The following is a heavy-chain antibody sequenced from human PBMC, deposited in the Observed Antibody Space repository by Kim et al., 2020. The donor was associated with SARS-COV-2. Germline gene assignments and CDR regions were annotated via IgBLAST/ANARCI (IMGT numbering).Heavy chain of an antibody. CDR2: ISGRGAI. CDR3: TRDPRSSISESGSENFSD. D-gene: IGHD6-19*01. Sequence: GGSLRLSCAASGFSVSGHSMNWVRQAPGKGLEWVAVISGRGAINHADSVRDRFVISRDKSKNTIFLQINGLRAEETALYYFTRDPRSSISESGSENFSDWGQRTLVTVAS. CDR1: GFSVSGHS. V-gene: IGHV3-66*01. J-gene: IGHJ1*01.